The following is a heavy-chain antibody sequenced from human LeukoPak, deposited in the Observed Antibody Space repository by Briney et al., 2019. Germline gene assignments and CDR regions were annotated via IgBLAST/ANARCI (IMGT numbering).Heavy chain of an antibody. CDR2: IIPIFGTA. CDR3: ARVVDKYQLLSGVDWFDP. CDR1: GGTFSSYA. Sequence: ASVKVSCKASGGTFSSYAISWVRQAPGQGLEWMGGIIPIFGTANYAQKFQGRVTITTDESTSTAYMELSSLRSEDTAVYYCARVVDKYQLLSGVDWFDPWGQGTLVTVSS. J-gene: IGHJ5*02. V-gene: IGHV1-69*05. D-gene: IGHD2-2*01.